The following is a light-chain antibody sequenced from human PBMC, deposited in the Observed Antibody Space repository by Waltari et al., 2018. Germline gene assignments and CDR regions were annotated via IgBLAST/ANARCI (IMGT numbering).Light chain of an antibody. CDR3: GADHGSGRNFVQVV. V-gene: IGLV9-49*01. Sequence: QPVLTQPPSASASLGAPVTPTCTLSRGPTNYKVAWYQQRPGRGPRFLMRVGTGGLLGAKGDGSPDRFAVLGSGLNRNLTIKNIQEEDESDYYCGADHGSGRNFVQVVFGGGTKLIVL. J-gene: IGLJ2*01. CDR1: RGPTNYK. CDR2: VGTGGLLG.